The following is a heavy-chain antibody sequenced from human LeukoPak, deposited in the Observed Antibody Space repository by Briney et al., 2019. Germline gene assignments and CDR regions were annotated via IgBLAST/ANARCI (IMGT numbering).Heavy chain of an antibody. D-gene: IGHD3-3*01. CDR1: GFTFSSYA. V-gene: IGHV3-30*04. CDR3: ARGRLGVVDAFDI. Sequence: GGSLRLSCAASGFTFSSYAMHWVRQAPGKGLEWVAVISYDGSNKYYADSVKGRFTISRDNAKNSLSLQMNSLRAEDTAVYYCARGRLGVVDAFDIWGQGTMVTVSS. J-gene: IGHJ3*02. CDR2: ISYDGSNK.